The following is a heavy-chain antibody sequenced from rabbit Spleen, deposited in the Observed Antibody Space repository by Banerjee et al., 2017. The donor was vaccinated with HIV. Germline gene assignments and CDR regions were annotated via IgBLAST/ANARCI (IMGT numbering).Heavy chain of an antibody. J-gene: IGHJ6*01. CDR3: ARDSSASFSSYGMDL. Sequence: QSLVESGGDLVNPRASLILICSASGGSFCFSDDMCWVRQAPGKGLEWIGCIDAGSSGFTYFATWAKGRFTISRTSSTTVALQTTRLTAADTATYFCARDSSASFSSYGMDLWGQGTLVTVS. D-gene: IGHD1-1*01. V-gene: IGHV1S40*01. CDR1: GGSFCFSDD. CDR2: IDAGSSGFT.